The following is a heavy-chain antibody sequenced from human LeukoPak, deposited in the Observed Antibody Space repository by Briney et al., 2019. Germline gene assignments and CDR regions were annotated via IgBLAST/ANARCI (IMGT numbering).Heavy chain of an antibody. D-gene: IGHD3-10*01. CDR1: GGTFNNSP. CDR2: FIPLFGTV. CDR3: AKGEPRGFSGAGLRQAMDV. J-gene: IGHJ6*02. V-gene: IGHV1-69*05. Sequence: GASVKVSCKASGGTFNNSPVNWIRQAPGHGLEWVGSFIPLFGTVFYAQKFQGRVALTTDDSTGTADMDLAGLTSDDTAVYYCAKGEPRGFSGAGLRQAMDVWGQGTTVIVSS.